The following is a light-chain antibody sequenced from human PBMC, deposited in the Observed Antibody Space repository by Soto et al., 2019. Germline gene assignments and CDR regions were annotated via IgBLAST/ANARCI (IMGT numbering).Light chain of an antibody. CDR3: QQYNDWPLT. J-gene: IGKJ4*01. CDR1: QNIRTY. V-gene: IGKV1-39*01. Sequence: DIQMTQSPYSLSASVGDSVTITCRASQNIRTYLNWYQQKPGRAPKLLIHSASALPSGVPSRFSGSGSGTEFTLTIISLQSEDSAVYYCQQYNDWPLTFGGGTKVEIK. CDR2: SAS.